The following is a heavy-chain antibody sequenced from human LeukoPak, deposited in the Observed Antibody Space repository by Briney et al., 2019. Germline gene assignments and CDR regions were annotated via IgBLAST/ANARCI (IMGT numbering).Heavy chain of an antibody. CDR2: IYSGGST. J-gene: IGHJ4*02. CDR1: GFTVSSNY. CDR3: AKRPDYDFWSGYQDF. V-gene: IGHV3-53*01. Sequence: GGSLRLSCAASGFTVSSNYMSWVRQAPGKGLEWVSVIYSGGSTYYADSVKGRFTISRDNSKNTLYLQMNSLRAEDTAVYYCAKRPDYDFWSGYQDFWGQGTLVTVSS. D-gene: IGHD3-3*01.